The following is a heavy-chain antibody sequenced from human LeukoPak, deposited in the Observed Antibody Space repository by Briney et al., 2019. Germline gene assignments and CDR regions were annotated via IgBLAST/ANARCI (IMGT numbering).Heavy chain of an antibody. Sequence: GGSPRLSCAASGFTFSSYSMNRVRQAPGKGLEWVSYISSSSSTIYYADSVKGRFTISRDNAKNSLYPQMNSLRAEDTAVYYCAPGEPTDYWGQGTLVTVSS. D-gene: IGHD1-26*01. CDR1: GFTFSSYS. CDR2: ISSSSSTI. J-gene: IGHJ4*02. CDR3: APGEPTDY. V-gene: IGHV3-48*01.